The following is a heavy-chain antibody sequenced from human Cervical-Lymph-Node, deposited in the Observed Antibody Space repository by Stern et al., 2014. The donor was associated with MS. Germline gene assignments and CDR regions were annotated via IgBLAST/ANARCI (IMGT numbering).Heavy chain of an antibody. Sequence: QVQLVESGGGLVKPGGSLRLSCAASGFTFTDYYMGWFRQAPGRGLESISYISGSGTDMTYADSVRGRFTISRDNAKNSVYLQMNSLRAEDTAVYYCAFPVREPLIRGQGTMVTVSS. CDR1: GFTFTDYY. D-gene: IGHD1-26*01. V-gene: IGHV3-11*01. CDR2: ISGSGTDM. CDR3: AFPVREPLI. J-gene: IGHJ3*02.